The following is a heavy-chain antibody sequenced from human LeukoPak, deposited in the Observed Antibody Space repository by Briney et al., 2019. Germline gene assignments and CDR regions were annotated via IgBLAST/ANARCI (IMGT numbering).Heavy chain of an antibody. CDR2: IYHSGST. D-gene: IGHD2-2*01. J-gene: IGHJ3*02. V-gene: IGHV4-4*02. CDR3: ARRFIGCSASWGASDI. Sequence: PSETLSLTCAVSGGSISSSNWWSWVRQPPGKGLEWIGEIYHSGSTNYNPSLKSRVTISVDTSKNQLSLKLRSVTAADTAVYYCARRFIGCSASWGASDIWGQGTMVTVSS. CDR1: GGSISSSNW.